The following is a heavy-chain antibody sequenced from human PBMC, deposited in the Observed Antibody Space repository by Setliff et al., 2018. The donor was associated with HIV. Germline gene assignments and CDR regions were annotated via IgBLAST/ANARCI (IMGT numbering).Heavy chain of an antibody. CDR1: GGSISSSRYY. J-gene: IGHJ4*02. V-gene: IGHV4-39*07. Sequence: PSETLSLTCTVSGGSISSSRYYWGWIRQPPGMGLEWIGSIYYSGTTYYNPSLKSRVTISVDTSKSQFSLKLTSVTAADTAMYFCARDGGDPRYSGTYNYWGQGALVTVSS. CDR2: IYYSGTT. D-gene: IGHD1-26*01. CDR3: ARDGGDPRYSGTYNY.